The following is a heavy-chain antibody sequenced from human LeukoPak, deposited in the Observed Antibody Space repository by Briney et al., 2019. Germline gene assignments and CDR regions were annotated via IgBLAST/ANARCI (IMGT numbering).Heavy chain of an antibody. Sequence: GGSLRLSCAASGFTFSSYGMHWVRQAPGKGLEWLAFIRFDGSTKYYADSMRGRFTISRDNSKNTLYLQMNSLRAEDTAVYYCARGQGGRAWAFDIWGQGTMVTVSS. J-gene: IGHJ3*02. CDR3: ARGQGGRAWAFDI. V-gene: IGHV3-30*02. CDR1: GFTFSSYG. CDR2: IRFDGSTK.